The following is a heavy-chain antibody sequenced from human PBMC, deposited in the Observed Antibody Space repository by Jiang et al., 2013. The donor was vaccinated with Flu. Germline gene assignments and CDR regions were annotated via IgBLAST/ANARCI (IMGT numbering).Heavy chain of an antibody. D-gene: IGHD2-2*01. V-gene: IGHV4-59*08. J-gene: IGHJ5*02. CDR2: IYNSGFT. CDR1: GASIRNND. CDR3: ARRSVLSASMDNWFGP. Sequence: GPGLVKPSETLSLTCSVSGASIRNNDWSWIRQPPGKGLEWIGQIYNSGFTDYNPSLKSRVTISVATSKNQFSLKLTSVTASDTAVYYCARRSVLSASMDNWFGPWGQGSLVTVSS.